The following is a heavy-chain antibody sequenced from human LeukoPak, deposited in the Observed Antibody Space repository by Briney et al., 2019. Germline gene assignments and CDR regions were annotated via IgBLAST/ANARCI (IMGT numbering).Heavy chain of an antibody. CDR3: ARAEQYQLLLH. CDR2: ISAYNGNT. CDR1: GYTFTSYG. J-gene: IGHJ4*02. V-gene: IGHV1-18*01. D-gene: IGHD2-2*01. Sequence: ASVKVSCKASGYTFTSYGITWVRPAPGQGLEWMGWISAYNGNTNYAQNLQGRVTMTTDTSTSTAYLDLRSLRSDDTAVYYCARAEQYQLLLHWGQGTLVTVSS.